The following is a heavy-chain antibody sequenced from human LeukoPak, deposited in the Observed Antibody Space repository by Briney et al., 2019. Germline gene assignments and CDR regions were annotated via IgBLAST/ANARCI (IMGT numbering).Heavy chain of an antibody. CDR3: AKAGYSYYFDY. V-gene: IGHV3-9*01. J-gene: IGHJ4*02. CDR1: GFTFDDYA. Sequence: GGSLRLSCAASGFTFDDYAMHWVRQAPGKGLEWVSGISWNSGSIGYADSVKGRFTISRDNAKNSLYLQMNSLRAEDTALYYCAKAGYSYYFDYWGQETLVTVSS. CDR2: ISWNSGSI. D-gene: IGHD3-22*01.